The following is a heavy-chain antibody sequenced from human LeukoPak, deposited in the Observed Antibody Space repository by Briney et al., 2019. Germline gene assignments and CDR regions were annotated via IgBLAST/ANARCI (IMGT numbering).Heavy chain of an antibody. CDR3: ARDGVVGHGFDI. CDR2: INPSGGST. D-gene: IGHD3-3*01. CDR1: GYTFTSYY. Sequence: GASVKVSCKASGYTFTSYYMHWVRQAPGQGPEWMGIINPSGGSTSYAQKFQGRVTMTRDTSTSTVYMELSSLRSEDTAVYYCARDGVVGHGFDIWGQGTIVTVSS. V-gene: IGHV1-46*01. J-gene: IGHJ3*02.